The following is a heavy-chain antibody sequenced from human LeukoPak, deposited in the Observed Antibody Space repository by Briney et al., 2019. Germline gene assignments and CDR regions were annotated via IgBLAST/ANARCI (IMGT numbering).Heavy chain of an antibody. J-gene: IGHJ4*02. D-gene: IGHD3-3*01. CDR3: AVSGVTIFGVVINHLDY. CDR2: ISWNSGSI. CDR1: GFTFDVYA. V-gene: IGHV3-9*01. Sequence: PGGSLRLSCVASGFTFDVYAMHWVRQTPGKGLEWVSGISWNSGSIGYADPVKGRFTISRDNAKNSLYLQMSSLRADDTALYYCAVSGVTIFGVVINHLDYWGQGTLVTVSS.